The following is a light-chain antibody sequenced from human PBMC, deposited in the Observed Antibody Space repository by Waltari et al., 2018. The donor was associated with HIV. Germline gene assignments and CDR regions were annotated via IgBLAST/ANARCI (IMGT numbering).Light chain of an antibody. Sequence: EIVLTQSPATMSLSPGVSATLSCRASQSVSSYLACYQQKPGQAPRLLIYDASNRATGIPARFSGSGSGTDFTLTISSLEREDFAVYYCQQRGKSTFGGGTKVEIK. CDR2: DAS. CDR3: QQRGKST. CDR1: QSVSSY. J-gene: IGKJ4*01. V-gene: IGKV3-11*01.